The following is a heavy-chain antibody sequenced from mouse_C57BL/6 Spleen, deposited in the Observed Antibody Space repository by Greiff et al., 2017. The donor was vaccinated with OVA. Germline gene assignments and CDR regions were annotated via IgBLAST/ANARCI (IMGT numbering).Heavy chain of an antibody. V-gene: IGHV10-1*01. CDR1: GFSFNTYA. CDR3: VRQRGYYYAMDY. J-gene: IGHJ4*01. CDR2: IRSKSNNYAT. Sequence: EVMLVESGGGLVQPKGSLKLSCAASGFSFNTYAMNWVRQAPGKGLEWVARIRSKSNNYATYYADSVKDRFTISRDDSESMLYLQMNNLKTEDTAMYYCVRQRGYYYAMDYWGQGTSVTVSS.